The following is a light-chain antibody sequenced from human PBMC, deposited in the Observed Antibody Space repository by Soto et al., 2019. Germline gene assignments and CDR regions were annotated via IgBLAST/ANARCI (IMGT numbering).Light chain of an antibody. CDR3: LQHDTYPQT. V-gene: IGKV1-17*01. J-gene: IGKJ1*01. CDR1: QGIRNY. Sequence: DIEMTQSPSSLSASVGDRVTITCRASQGIRNYLGWYQQKPGEAPKRLIYAASTLESGVPSRFSGSGSGTEFTLTISSLQPEDFATYYCLQHDTYPQTFGQGTKVEVK. CDR2: AAS.